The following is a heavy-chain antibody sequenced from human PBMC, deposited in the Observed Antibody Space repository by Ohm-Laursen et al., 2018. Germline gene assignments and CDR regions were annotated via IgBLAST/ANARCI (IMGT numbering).Heavy chain of an antibody. CDR3: ARDRDWAIDY. J-gene: IGHJ4*02. V-gene: IGHV3-48*03. D-gene: IGHD3/OR15-3a*01. CDR1: GFTFSSYE. Sequence: SLRLSCTASGFTFSSYEMNWVRQAPGKGLEWVSYISSSGSTIHYADSVKGRFTISRDNAENLLYLQMDRLRDDDTAFYYCARDRDWAIDYWGQGTLVTVSS. CDR2: ISSSGSTI.